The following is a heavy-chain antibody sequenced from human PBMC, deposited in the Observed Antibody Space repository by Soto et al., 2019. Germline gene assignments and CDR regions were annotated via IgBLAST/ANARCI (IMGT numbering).Heavy chain of an antibody. D-gene: IGHD4-4*01. V-gene: IGHV1-18*01. Sequence: ASVKVSCKASGGTFSSYAISWVRQAPGQGLEWMGRISAYNGNTNYAQKLQGRVTMTTDTSTSTAYMELRSLRSDDTAVYYCARAQRMTTVSTYYYYYGMDVWGQGTTVTVSS. J-gene: IGHJ6*02. CDR2: ISAYNGNT. CDR1: GGTFSSYA. CDR3: ARAQRMTTVSTYYYYYGMDV.